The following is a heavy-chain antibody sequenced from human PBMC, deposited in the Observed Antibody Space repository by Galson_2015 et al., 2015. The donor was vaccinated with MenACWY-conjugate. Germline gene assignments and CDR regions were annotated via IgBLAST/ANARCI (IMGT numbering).Heavy chain of an antibody. CDR2: ISYDGSNK. D-gene: IGHD3-3*01. V-gene: IGHV3-30*18. J-gene: IGHJ3*02. CDR3: AKGSAVFGVVIRGADAFDI. CDR1: GFTFSSYG. Sequence: SLRLSCAASGFTFSSYGMHWVRQAPGKGLEWVAVISYDGSNKYYADSVKGRFTISRDNSKNTLYLQMNSLRAEDTAVYYCAKGSAVFGVVIRGADAFDISGQGTLVTVSS.